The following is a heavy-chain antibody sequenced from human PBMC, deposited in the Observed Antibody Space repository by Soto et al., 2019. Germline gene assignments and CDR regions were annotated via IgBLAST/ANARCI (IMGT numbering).Heavy chain of an antibody. J-gene: IGHJ3*01. V-gene: IGHV3-23*01. CDR1: GFTFSSYA. CDR3: AKFPPGDCSGGSCSG. D-gene: IGHD2-15*01. CDR2: ISGSGVST. Sequence: GGSLRLSCAASGFTFSSYAMSWVRQAPGKGLEWVSAISGSGVSTYYADSVKGRFTISRDNSKNTPYLQMNSLRAEDTAVYYCAKFPPGDCSGGSCSGWGQGTMVTVSS.